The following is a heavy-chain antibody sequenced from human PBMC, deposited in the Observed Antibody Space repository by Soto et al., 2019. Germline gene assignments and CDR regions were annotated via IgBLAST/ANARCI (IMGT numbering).Heavy chain of an antibody. V-gene: IGHV4-31*02. CDR3: ARGGSGTYHV. CDR1: DDSITGGGYY. D-gene: IGHD3-10*01. J-gene: IGHJ4*02. Sequence: SETLSLTSSVSDDSITGGGYYWSWIRQHPAKGLEWIGSIYYRGSTYYNPSLRSRGTISLDPSQARLSLRLTSLTAADTATYYCARGGSGTYHVWGQGTLVTVSS. CDR2: IYYRGST.